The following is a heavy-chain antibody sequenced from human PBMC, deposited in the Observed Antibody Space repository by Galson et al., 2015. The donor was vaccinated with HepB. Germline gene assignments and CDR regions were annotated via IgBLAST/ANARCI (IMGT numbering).Heavy chain of an antibody. CDR1: GFTFSSYG. CDR2: ISHDGSNK. V-gene: IGHV3-30*18. D-gene: IGHD6-19*01. CDR3: AKDRGAVVGTGDY. Sequence: LRLSCAASGFTFSSYGMHWVRQAPGKGLEWVAVISHDGSNKYYEDSLKGRFTISRDNSKNTLYLQMNSLRTEDTAVYYCAKDRGAVVGTGDYWGQGTLVTVSS. J-gene: IGHJ4*02.